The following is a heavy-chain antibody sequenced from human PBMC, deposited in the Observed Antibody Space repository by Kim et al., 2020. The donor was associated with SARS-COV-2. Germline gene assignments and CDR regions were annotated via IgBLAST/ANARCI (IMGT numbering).Heavy chain of an antibody. CDR1: GFTFSNFA. Sequence: GGSLRLSCAASGFTFSNFAMNWVRQAPGKGLEWVAATSGSGGSTYYADSVKGRFTISRDNSKNTLDLQMNSLRAEDTAVYYCAKLPRWAAAVGPYGMDVWGQGTTVTVSS. V-gene: IGHV3-23*01. D-gene: IGHD6-13*01. CDR3: AKLPRWAAAVGPYGMDV. CDR2: TSGSGGST. J-gene: IGHJ6*02.